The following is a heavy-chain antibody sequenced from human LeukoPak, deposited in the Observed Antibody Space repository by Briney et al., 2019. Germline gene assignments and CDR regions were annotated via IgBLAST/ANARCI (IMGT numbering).Heavy chain of an antibody. CDR2: INWNGGST. J-gene: IGHJ4*02. CDR1: GFTFDDYG. CDR3: ARGDYYGSGSSGGDY. Sequence: GGSLRLSCAASGFTFDDYGMNWVRQAPGKGLEWVSGINWNGGSTGYADSVKGRFTISRDNAKSSLYLQMNSLRAEDTALYYCARGDYYGSGSSGGDYWGQGTLVTVSS. D-gene: IGHD3-10*01. V-gene: IGHV3-20*04.